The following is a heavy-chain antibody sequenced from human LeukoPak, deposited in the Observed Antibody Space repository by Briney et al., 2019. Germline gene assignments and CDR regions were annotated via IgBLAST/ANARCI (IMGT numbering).Heavy chain of an antibody. CDR2: ISGSGGST. J-gene: IGHJ4*02. D-gene: IGHD6-13*01. CDR3: ARDFWDSSSWYDFDY. Sequence: GGSLRLSCAASGFTFSNYAMSWVRQAPGKGLEWVSTISGSGGSTYYADSVKGRFTISRDNSKNTLYLQMNSLRAEDTAVYYCARDFWDSSSWYDFDYWGQGTLVTVSS. V-gene: IGHV3-23*01. CDR1: GFTFSNYA.